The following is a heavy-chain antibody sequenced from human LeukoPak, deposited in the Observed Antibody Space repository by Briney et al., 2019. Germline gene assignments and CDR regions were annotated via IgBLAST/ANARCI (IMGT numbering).Heavy chain of an antibody. J-gene: IGHJ4*02. V-gene: IGHV3-9*03. CDR2: ISWNSGSI. CDR3: AKDRVSYSSSWAFDY. D-gene: IGHD6-13*01. CDR1: GFTFADYA. Sequence: PGRSLRLSCAAPGFTFADYAMHWVRQAPGKGLESVSGISWNSGSIGYADSVKGRFTISRDNAKNSLYLQMNSLRAEDMALYDCAKDRVSYSSSWAFDYWGQGTLVTVSS.